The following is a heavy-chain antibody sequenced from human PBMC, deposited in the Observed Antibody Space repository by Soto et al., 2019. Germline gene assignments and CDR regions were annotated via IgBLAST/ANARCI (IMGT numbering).Heavy chain of an antibody. Sequence: PSETLSLTCTASGGSISSYYWTWIRKPTGKGLEWSGYIYYSGSTNYNPPLKRRVTISVDTFKIQFSLNLSSVTAADTAVYYGARWGWGYCGGDCYYWLGGDAFDIWGQGTMVT. D-gene: IGHD2-21*02. CDR1: GGSISSYY. J-gene: IGHJ3*02. V-gene: IGHV4-59*01. CDR3: ARWGWGYCGGDCYYWLGGDAFDI. CDR2: IYYSGST.